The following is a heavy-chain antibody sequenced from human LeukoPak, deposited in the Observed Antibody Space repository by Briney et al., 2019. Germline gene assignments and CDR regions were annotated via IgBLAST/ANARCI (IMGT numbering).Heavy chain of an antibody. J-gene: IGHJ4*02. V-gene: IGHV3-23*01. D-gene: IGHD3-10*01. Sequence: GGSLRLSCAASGFTFSSYAMSWVRQAPGKGLEWVSAISGSGGSTYYADSAKGRFTISRDNSKNTLYLQMNSLRAEDTAVYYCAKDYYYGSGSSQIDYWGQGTLVTVSS. CDR1: GFTFSSYA. CDR2: ISGSGGST. CDR3: AKDYYYGSGSSQIDY.